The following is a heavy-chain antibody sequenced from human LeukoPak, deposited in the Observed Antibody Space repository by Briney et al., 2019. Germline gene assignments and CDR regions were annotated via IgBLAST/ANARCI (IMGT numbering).Heavy chain of an antibody. Sequence: SGTLSLTCTVSGGSISSYYWSWIRQPPGKGLEWVGYIYYSGSTNYNPSLKSRVTISVDTSKNQFSLKLSSVTAADTAVYYCARLVAAAGTYYGMDVWGQGTTVTVSS. D-gene: IGHD6-13*01. CDR2: IYYSGST. J-gene: IGHJ6*02. CDR1: GGSISSYY. CDR3: ARLVAAAGTYYGMDV. V-gene: IGHV4-59*08.